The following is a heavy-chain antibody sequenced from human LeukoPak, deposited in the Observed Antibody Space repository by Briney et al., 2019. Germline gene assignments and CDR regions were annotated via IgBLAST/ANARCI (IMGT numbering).Heavy chain of an antibody. CDR2: FSAYNGNT. J-gene: IGHJ3*02. CDR1: GYTFTSYG. CDR3: ARDKYQLRRFFVGALDI. V-gene: IGHV1-18*04. D-gene: IGHD2-2*01. Sequence: ASVKVSCKASGYTFTSYGISWVRQAPGQGLEWMGWFSAYNGNTNYAQKLQGRVTMTTDTSTSTAYMELRSLRSDDTAVYYCARDKYQLRRFFVGALDIWGQGTMVTVSS.